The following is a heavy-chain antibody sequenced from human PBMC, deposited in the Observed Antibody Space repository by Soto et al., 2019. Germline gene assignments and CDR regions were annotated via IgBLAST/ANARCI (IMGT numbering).Heavy chain of an antibody. CDR1: GYTLTSYD. Sequence: ASVKVSCKASGYTLTSYDINWVRQATGQGLEWMGWMNPNSGNTGYAQKFQGRVTMTRNTSISTAYMELSSLRSEDTAVYYCARGTYDYIWGSYRLTHQNYYYYYMDVWGKGTTVTVSS. CDR3: ARGTYDYIWGSYRLTHQNYYYYYMDV. D-gene: IGHD3-16*02. CDR2: MNPNSGNT. J-gene: IGHJ6*03. V-gene: IGHV1-8*01.